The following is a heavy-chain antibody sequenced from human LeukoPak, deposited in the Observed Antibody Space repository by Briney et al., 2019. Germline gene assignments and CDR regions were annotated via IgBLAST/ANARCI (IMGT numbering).Heavy chain of an antibody. Sequence: PGGSLRLSCAASGFTFNSYSMNWVRQAPGKGLEWVSSIGSSSSSIYYADSVKGRFTISSDNAKNSLFLQMNSLRAEDTAVYYCARETTVEAFDIWGQGTMVTVSS. CDR1: GFTFNSYS. CDR3: ARETTVEAFDI. V-gene: IGHV3-21*01. D-gene: IGHD4-23*01. CDR2: IGSSSSSI. J-gene: IGHJ3*02.